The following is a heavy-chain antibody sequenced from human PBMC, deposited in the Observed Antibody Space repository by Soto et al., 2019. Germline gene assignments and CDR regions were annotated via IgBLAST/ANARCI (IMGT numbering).Heavy chain of an antibody. J-gene: IGHJ3*02. CDR2: IKRKTDGETR. CDR3: AADRYCSSTTCPWAFDI. D-gene: IGHD2-2*01. Sequence: EVQLVESGGDSVKPGGSLRLTCEASGFTFTHVWMTWVRQAPGKGLEWVGRIKRKTDGETRDYAAPVKGRFTISRYDSKNTMYLQMNSVKTDDTAVYYCAADRYCSSTTCPWAFDIWGQGTMVSVSA. CDR1: GFTFTHVW. V-gene: IGHV3-15*01.